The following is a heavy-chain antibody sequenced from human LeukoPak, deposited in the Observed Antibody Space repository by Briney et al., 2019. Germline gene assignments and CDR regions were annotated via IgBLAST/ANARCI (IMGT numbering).Heavy chain of an antibody. CDR1: GYTFTNYY. V-gene: IGHV1-46*01. J-gene: IGHJ4*02. CDR2: ITPNGGST. CDR3: ARGLYYFDY. Sequence: GASVKVSCKASGYTFTNYYMHWVRQAPGQGLECIGIITPNGGSTTYARKFQGRVTMSMYTSTSTVYMELTSLTSEDTAVYYCARGLYYFDYWGQGSLVTVSA.